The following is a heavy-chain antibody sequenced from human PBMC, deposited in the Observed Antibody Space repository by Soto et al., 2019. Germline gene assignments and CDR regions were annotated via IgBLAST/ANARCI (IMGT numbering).Heavy chain of an antibody. J-gene: IGHJ6*02. CDR2: INPKSGGT. Sequence: ASVKVSCKASGYSFTDYHIHWVRQAPGQGLEWLGRINPKSGGTSTAQKFQGWVTMTSDRSISTVYMELTRLRSDDTAVYFCARGHSTDCSNGVCSFFYNHEMDVWGQGTTVTVS. V-gene: IGHV1-2*04. D-gene: IGHD2-8*01. CDR3: ARGHSTDCSNGVCSFFYNHEMDV. CDR1: GYSFTDYH.